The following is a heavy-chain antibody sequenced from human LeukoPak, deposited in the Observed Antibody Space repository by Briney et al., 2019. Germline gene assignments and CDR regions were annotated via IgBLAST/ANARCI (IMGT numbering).Heavy chain of an antibody. D-gene: IGHD3-10*02. CDR2: ISSSGSTI. J-gene: IGHJ4*02. CDR3: ARGTMFPYYFDY. Sequence: PGRSLRLSCAAPGFTFSSYEMNWVRQAPGKGLEWVSYISSSGSTIYYADSVKGRFTISRDNAKNSLYLQMNSLRAEDTAVYYCARGTMFPYYFDYWGQGTLVTVSS. CDR1: GFTFSSYE. V-gene: IGHV3-48*03.